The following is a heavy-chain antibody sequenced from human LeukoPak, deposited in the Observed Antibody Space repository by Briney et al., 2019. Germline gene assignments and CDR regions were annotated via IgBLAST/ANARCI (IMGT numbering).Heavy chain of an antibody. CDR1: GYSITGSY. D-gene: IGHD4-17*01. J-gene: IGHJ5*02. CDR2: MNPNNGAT. Sequence: ASVKVSCKASGYSITGSYLHWVRQAPGQGLEWMGWMNPNNGATKYAQYFQGRVTMARDTSISTAYLDLSNLRFDDTAVYYCARGGTVTTGRSFDPWGQGTLVIVSS. CDR3: ARGGTVTTGRSFDP. V-gene: IGHV1-2*02.